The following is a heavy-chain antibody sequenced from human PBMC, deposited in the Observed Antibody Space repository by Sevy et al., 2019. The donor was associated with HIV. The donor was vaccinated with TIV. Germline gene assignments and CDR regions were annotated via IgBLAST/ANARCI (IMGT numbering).Heavy chain of an antibody. CDR3: AKVRCRFCSGGSSYYFDN. V-gene: IGHV3-30*18. J-gene: IGHJ4*02. Sequence: GGSLRLSCAASGFTFSDYGMNWFRQAPGRGLEWVAVISYDGSNKYYSDSVKGRFTISRDNSKDTLFLQMNSLRAEDTAVYYCAKVRCRFCSGGSSYYFDNWGQGTLVTVSS. D-gene: IGHD2-15*01. CDR2: ISYDGSNK. CDR1: GFTFSDYG.